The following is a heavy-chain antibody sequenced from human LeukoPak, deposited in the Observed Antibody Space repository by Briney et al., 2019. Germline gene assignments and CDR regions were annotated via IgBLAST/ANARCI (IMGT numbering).Heavy chain of an antibody. Sequence: PGGSLRLSCAASGFTFSTYAMNWVRQAPGKGLEWVSAISGSATGTYYADSVKGRFTISRDNAKNSLYLQMNSLRAEDTAVYYCARAGISITMIPAPFDYWGQGTLVTVSS. J-gene: IGHJ4*02. CDR3: ARAGISITMIPAPFDY. CDR1: GFTFSTYA. CDR2: ISGSATGT. V-gene: IGHV3-23*01. D-gene: IGHD3-22*01.